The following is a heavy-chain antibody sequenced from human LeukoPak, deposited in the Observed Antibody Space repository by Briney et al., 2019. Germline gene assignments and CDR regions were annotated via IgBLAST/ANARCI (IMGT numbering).Heavy chain of an antibody. Sequence: LETLSLTCTVSGGSISSSSYYWGWIRQPPGKGLEWIGSIYYSGSTYYNPSLKSRVTISVDTSKNQFSLKLSSVTAADTAVYYCARPRIASYYMDVWGKGTTVTVSS. D-gene: IGHD6-13*01. CDR1: GGSISSSSYY. V-gene: IGHV4-39*01. CDR3: ARPRIASYYMDV. CDR2: IYYSGST. J-gene: IGHJ6*03.